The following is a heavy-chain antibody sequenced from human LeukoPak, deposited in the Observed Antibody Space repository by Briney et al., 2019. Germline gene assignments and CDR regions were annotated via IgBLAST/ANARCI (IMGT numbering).Heavy chain of an antibody. CDR2: IYYSGST. CDR1: GGSSSSSSYY. Sequence: SETLSLTCTVSGGSSSSSSYYWGWIRQPPGKGLEWIGSIYYSGSTYYNPSLKSRVTISVDTSKNQFSLKLSSVTAADTAVYYCARTLGADFFGVVIRTNYNWFDPWGQGTLVTVSS. J-gene: IGHJ5*02. D-gene: IGHD3-3*01. CDR3: ARTLGADFFGVVIRTNYNWFDP. V-gene: IGHV4-39*07.